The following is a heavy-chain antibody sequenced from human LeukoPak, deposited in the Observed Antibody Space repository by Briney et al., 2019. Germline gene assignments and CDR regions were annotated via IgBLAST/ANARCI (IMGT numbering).Heavy chain of an antibody. D-gene: IGHD3-10*01. CDR2: INAGNGNT. J-gene: IGHJ4*02. Sequence: ASVKVSCKTSGYTFTDYALHWVRQAPGQRLEWMGWINAGNGNTKYSQKFQGRVTITRDTSASTVFLDLSSLRSEDTAVYYCVRGLLWFGELGPLGYWGQGTLVTVSS. CDR1: GYTFTDYA. V-gene: IGHV1-3*01. CDR3: VRGLLWFGELGPLGY.